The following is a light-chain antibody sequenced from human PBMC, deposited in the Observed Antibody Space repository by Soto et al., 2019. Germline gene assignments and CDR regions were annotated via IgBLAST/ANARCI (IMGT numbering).Light chain of an antibody. V-gene: IGKV1-5*01. CDR1: QSISSW. CDR3: QQYSTYPWT. Sequence: DIQMNKSPSTLSASVGDRVTITCRASQSISSWLAWYQQKPGKAPKVLIFDASSLESGVPSRFSGSGSATEFTLTISSLQPDDFATYYCQQYSTYPWTFGQGTKVDIK. J-gene: IGKJ1*01. CDR2: DAS.